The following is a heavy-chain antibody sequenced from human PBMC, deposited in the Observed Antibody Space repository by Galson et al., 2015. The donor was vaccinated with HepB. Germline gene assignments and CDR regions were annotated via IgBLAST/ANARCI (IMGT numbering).Heavy chain of an antibody. CDR1: GGTFSSYA. CDR2: IIPIFGTS. J-gene: IGHJ6*03. Sequence: SGGTFSSYAISWVRQAPGQGLEWMGGIIPIFGTSNYAQKFQGRVTITADESTSTAYVEVSRLRSEDTAVYYCARAYSGRIKRQYCSNTGCYDYYYYMDVWGRGTTVTVSS. CDR3: ARAYSGRIKRQYCSNTGCYDYYYYMDV. D-gene: IGHD2-2*01. V-gene: IGHV1-69*01.